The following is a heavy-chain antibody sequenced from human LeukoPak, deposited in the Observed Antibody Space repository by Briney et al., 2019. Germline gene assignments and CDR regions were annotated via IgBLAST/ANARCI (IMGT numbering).Heavy chain of an antibody. J-gene: IGHJ5*02. CDR2: IIPIFGTA. V-gene: IGHV1-69*05. CDR3: ASHYGSGSQNRYNWFDP. Sequence: ASVKVSCKASGGTFRSYAISWVRQAPGQGLEWMGRIIPIFGTANYAQKFQGRVTITTDESTSTAYMELSSLRSEDTAVYYCASHYGSGSQNRYNWFDPWGQGTLVTVSS. D-gene: IGHD3-10*01. CDR1: GGTFRSYA.